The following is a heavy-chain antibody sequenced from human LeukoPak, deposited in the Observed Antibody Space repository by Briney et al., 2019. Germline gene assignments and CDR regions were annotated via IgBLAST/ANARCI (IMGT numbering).Heavy chain of an antibody. D-gene: IGHD3-22*01. V-gene: IGHV3-21*01. J-gene: IGHJ4*02. CDR3: ARDLGDSYDSSGYGY. CDR2: ISSSSYI. Sequence: GGSLRLSCAASGFTFSSYSMNWVRQAPGKGLEWVSSISSSSYIYYADSVKGRFTISRDNAKNSLYLQMNSLRAEDTAVYYCARDLGDSYDSSGYGYWGQGTLVTVSS. CDR1: GFTFSSYS.